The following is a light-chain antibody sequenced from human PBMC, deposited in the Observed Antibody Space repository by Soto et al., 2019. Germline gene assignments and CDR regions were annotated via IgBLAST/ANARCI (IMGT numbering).Light chain of an antibody. V-gene: IGKV3-11*01. CDR2: DAS. Sequence: EIVLTQSPATLSLSPGDRATLSCRASQSVTSHLAWYQQKPGQAPRLLIYDASNRATGIPTRFSGSGSGTDFTLTISSLEPEDFAVYYCQQRRNWPTFTFGPGTKVDIK. CDR3: QQRRNWPTFT. CDR1: QSVTSH. J-gene: IGKJ3*01.